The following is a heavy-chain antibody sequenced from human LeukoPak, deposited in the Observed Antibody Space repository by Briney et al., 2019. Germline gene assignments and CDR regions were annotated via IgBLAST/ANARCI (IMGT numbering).Heavy chain of an antibody. J-gene: IGHJ4*02. CDR2: VSSSNRYT. V-gene: IGHV3-11*06. Sequence: GGSLRLSCAASGFTFSDYYMSWIRQAPGKGLEWVSYVSSSNRYTNYADSVKGRFTISRDNAKNSLYLQMNSLRDEDSAVYYCARCYSGWSRIDSWGQGTLVTVSS. CDR3: ARCYSGWSRIDS. CDR1: GFTFSDYY. D-gene: IGHD6-19*01.